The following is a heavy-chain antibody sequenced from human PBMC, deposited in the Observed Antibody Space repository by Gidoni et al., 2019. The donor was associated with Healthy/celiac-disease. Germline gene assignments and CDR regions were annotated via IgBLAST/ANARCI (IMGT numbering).Heavy chain of an antibody. Sequence: EWIGSIYYSGSTYYNPSLKSRVTISVDTSKNQFSLKLSSVTAADTAVYYCARGIRANPVDYWGQGTLVTVSS. CDR3: ARGIRANPVDY. V-gene: IGHV4-39*01. CDR2: IYYSGST. D-gene: IGHD3-10*01. J-gene: IGHJ4*02.